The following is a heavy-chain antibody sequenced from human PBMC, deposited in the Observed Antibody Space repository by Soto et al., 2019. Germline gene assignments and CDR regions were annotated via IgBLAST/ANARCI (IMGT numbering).Heavy chain of an antibody. Sequence: ASVKVSCKASGYTITCCAMHWVRQAPGQRPEWMGWFNAGDGDTKYSQNFQGRFTIIRDTSASTVYMELSSLRPEDTAVYYCARGGYYDSSGSRNYFYYGMNVWGQGTTVTVSS. CDR1: GYTITCCA. CDR2: FNAGDGDT. J-gene: IGHJ6*02. D-gene: IGHD3-22*01. V-gene: IGHV1-3*01. CDR3: ARGGYYDSSGSRNYFYYGMNV.